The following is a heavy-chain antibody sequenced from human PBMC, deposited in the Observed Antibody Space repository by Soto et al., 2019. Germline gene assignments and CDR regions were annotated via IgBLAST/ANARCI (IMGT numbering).Heavy chain of an antibody. CDR2: INSDGSST. CDR1: GFTFSSYW. J-gene: IGHJ3*02. V-gene: IGHV3-74*01. CDR3: ARKISGWHAFDI. Sequence: GGSLRLSCAASGFTFSSYWMHWVRQAPGKGLVWVSRINSDGSSTSYADSVKGRFTISRDNAKNTLYLQMNSLRAGDTAVYYCARKISGWHAFDIWGQGTMVTVSS. D-gene: IGHD6-19*01.